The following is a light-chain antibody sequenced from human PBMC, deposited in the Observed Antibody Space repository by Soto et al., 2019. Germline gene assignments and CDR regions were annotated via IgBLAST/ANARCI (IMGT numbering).Light chain of an antibody. Sequence: QLVLTQPPSASGTPGQRVTISCSGSSSNIGSHVVNWYQQLPGTAPKVLMYSSNQRPSGVPDRFSGSKSGTSGSLAISGLQSEDEADYYCAVWDDSLKGWVFGGGTKLTVL. CDR2: SSN. CDR1: SSNIGSHV. J-gene: IGLJ3*02. V-gene: IGLV1-44*01. CDR3: AVWDDSLKGWV.